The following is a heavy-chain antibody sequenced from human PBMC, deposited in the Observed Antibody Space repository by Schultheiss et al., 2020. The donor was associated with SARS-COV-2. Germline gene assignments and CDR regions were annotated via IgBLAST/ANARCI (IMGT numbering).Heavy chain of an antibody. Sequence: GESLKISCAASGFTFSSYTMHWVRQAPGKGLEWVSSISSSSSYIYYADSVKGRFTISRDNAKSSLFLQMNSLRAEDTAVYYCARDVSEGDYEVYYYYGMDVWGQGTTVTVSS. J-gene: IGHJ6*02. CDR2: ISSSSSYI. V-gene: IGHV3-21*01. CDR3: ARDVSEGDYEVYYYYGMDV. D-gene: IGHD4-17*01. CDR1: GFTFSSYT.